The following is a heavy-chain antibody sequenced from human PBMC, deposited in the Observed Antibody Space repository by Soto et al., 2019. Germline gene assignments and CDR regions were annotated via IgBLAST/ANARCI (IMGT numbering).Heavy chain of an antibody. V-gene: IGHV3-43*01. CDR3: AKASYSSSWYGYYDY. CDR2: ISWDGGST. J-gene: IGHJ4*02. Sequence: GGSLRLSCAASGFTFDDYTMHWVRQAPGKGLEWVSLISWDGGSTYYADSVKGRFTISRDNSKNSLYLQMNSLRTEDTALYYCAKASYSSSWYGYYDYWGQGTLVTVSS. D-gene: IGHD6-13*01. CDR1: GFTFDDYT.